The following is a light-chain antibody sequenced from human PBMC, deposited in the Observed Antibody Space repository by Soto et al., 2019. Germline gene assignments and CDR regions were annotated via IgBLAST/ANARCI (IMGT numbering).Light chain of an antibody. J-gene: IGKJ1*01. CDR2: GAS. Sequence: EIVMTQSPATLSVSPGERATLSCRASQGVSSSLAWYQQKPGQAPRLLIYGASTRDTGVPARFSGSGSETEFTLTISSLQSEDSAVYYCQQYNNWWTVGQGTKVEIK. CDR1: QGVSSS. CDR3: QQYNNWWT. V-gene: IGKV3-15*01.